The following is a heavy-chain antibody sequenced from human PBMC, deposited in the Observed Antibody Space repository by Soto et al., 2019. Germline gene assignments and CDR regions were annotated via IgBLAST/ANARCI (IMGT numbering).Heavy chain of an antibody. CDR2: INTYNGNR. CDR3: AREMVRGVGSDY. Sequence: ASVKVSCKASGYSFSSYGIHWVRQAPGQGLEWMGWINTYNGNRNFAQKFEDRVTMTTATSANTVFMELRSLRSDDTAVFYCAREMVRGVGSDYWGQGTLVTVSS. CDR1: GYSFSSYG. V-gene: IGHV1-18*01. J-gene: IGHJ4*02. D-gene: IGHD3-10*01.